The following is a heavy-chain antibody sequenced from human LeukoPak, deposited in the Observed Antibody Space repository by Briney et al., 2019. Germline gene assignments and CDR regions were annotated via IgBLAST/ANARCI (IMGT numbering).Heavy chain of an antibody. CDR3: AGGYSYAIYYYYYMDV. J-gene: IGHJ6*03. Sequence: GGSLRLSCAASGFTFSSYELNWVRQAPGKGLEWVSSISSSSSYIYYADSVKGRFTISRDNAKNSLYLQMNSLRAEDTAVYYCAGGYSYAIYYYYYMDVWGKGTTVTVSS. V-gene: IGHV3-21*01. D-gene: IGHD5-18*01. CDR1: GFTFSSYE. CDR2: ISSSSSYI.